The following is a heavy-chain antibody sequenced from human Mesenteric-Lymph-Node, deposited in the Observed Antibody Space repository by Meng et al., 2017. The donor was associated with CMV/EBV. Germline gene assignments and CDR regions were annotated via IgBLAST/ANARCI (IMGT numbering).Heavy chain of an antibody. CDR2: IKLDGSDT. J-gene: IGHJ4*02. CDR1: GFSFRSYW. CDR3: ASHNNYNSLDY. V-gene: IGHV3-7*01. Sequence: GESLKISCATSGFSFRSYWMSWVRQAPGKGLEWVANIKLDGSDTHYVDSVRGRFTVSRDNAKNSLYLRMNSLRAEDTAVYYCASHNNYNSLDYWGQGTLVTVSS. D-gene: IGHD1-1*01.